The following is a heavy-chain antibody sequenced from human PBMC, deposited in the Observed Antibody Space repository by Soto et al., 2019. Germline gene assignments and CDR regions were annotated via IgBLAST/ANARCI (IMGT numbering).Heavy chain of an antibody. D-gene: IGHD6-19*01. CDR2: ISYDGSNK. V-gene: IGHV3-30-3*01. CDR3: ARDRLSMGIAVTYYFDY. CDR1: GFTFSSYA. Sequence: GGSLRLSCAASGFTFSSYAMHWVRQAPGKGLEWVAVISYDGSNKYYADSVKGRFTISRDNSKNTLYLQMNSLRAEDTAVYYCARDRLSMGIAVTYYFDYWGQGTLVTVSS. J-gene: IGHJ4*02.